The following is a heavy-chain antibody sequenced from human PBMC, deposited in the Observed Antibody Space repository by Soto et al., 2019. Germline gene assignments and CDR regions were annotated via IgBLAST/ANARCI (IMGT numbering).Heavy chain of an antibody. Sequence: PGGSLRLSCAASGFTFSTYALHWVRQAPGKGLEWVTVISYDGSNKFYADSVKGRFTISRDNSKNTLYLQMNSLRAEDTAVYYCARDACRGGSCHTEFWGQGTLVTVSS. CDR1: GFTFSTYA. V-gene: IGHV3-30-3*01. CDR2: ISYDGSNK. D-gene: IGHD2-15*01. CDR3: ARDACRGGSCHTEF. J-gene: IGHJ4*02.